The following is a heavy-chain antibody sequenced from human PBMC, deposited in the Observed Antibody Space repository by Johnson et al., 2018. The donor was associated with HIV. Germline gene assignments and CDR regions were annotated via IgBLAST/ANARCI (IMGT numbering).Heavy chain of an antibody. CDR3: AREGGPPKLAFDI. Sequence: EVQLVESGGGVVQPGGSLRLSCKASGFTFSSNHMRWVRQAPGKGLEWVSVIYSGGTTYNADSVKCRFTISRDNSKNTLYLQMNSLRAEDTAVYYCAREGGPPKLAFDIWGQGTMVTVSS. J-gene: IGHJ3*02. V-gene: IGHV3-66*01. D-gene: IGHD3-16*01. CDR1: GFTFSSNH. CDR2: IYSGGTT.